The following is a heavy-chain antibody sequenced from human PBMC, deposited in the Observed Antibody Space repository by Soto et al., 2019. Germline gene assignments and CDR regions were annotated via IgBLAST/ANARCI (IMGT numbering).Heavy chain of an antibody. CDR1: GFSLSTSGVG. V-gene: IGHV2-5*02. Sequence: QITLKESGPTLVKPTQTLTLTCTFSGFSLSTSGVGVGWIRQPPGKALEWLALIYWDDDKRDSPSLKSRLTITKDTTKDQVVLTMTNKDPVDTATYYCVHSLSGYYPPDAFDIWGQGTMVTVSS. J-gene: IGHJ3*02. CDR2: IYWDDDK. D-gene: IGHD3-22*01. CDR3: VHSLSGYYPPDAFDI.